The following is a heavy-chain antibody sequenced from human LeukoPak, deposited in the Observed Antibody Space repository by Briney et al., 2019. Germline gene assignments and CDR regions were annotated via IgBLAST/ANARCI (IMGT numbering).Heavy chain of an antibody. Sequence: PGGSLRLSCAASGFTFSSYWMHWVRQVPGKGLVWVSRINPGGSSTSYADSVKGRFTISRDNAENTLYLQMDSLRAEDTAVYYCARSNQAEDYWGQGTLVTVSS. D-gene: IGHD1-14*01. CDR2: INPGGSST. CDR3: ARSNQAEDY. J-gene: IGHJ4*02. V-gene: IGHV3-74*01. CDR1: GFTFSSYW.